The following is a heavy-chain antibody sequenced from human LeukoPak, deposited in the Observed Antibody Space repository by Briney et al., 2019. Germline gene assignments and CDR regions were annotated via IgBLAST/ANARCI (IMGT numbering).Heavy chain of an antibody. CDR1: GGSISRYY. CDR3: ARERTPTIFGVVIIADRATNWFDP. D-gene: IGHD3-3*01. Sequence: SETLSLTCTVSGGSISRYYWSWTRQSPGKGLEWIGYIYSSGSTNYNPSLKSRVTISVDTSKNQFSLKLSSVAAADTAVYYCARERTPTIFGVVIIADRATNWFDPWGQGTLVTVSS. CDR2: IYSSGST. V-gene: IGHV4-59*12. J-gene: IGHJ5*02.